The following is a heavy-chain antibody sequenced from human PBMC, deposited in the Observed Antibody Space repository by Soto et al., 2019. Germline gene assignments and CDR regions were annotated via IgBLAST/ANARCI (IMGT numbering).Heavy chain of an antibody. D-gene: IGHD4-17*01. Sequence: ASVKVSCKAFGYTFNAFYMHWVRQAPGQGLEWMGVINPSGDGTSYAQKFQGRVTMTRDTSTSTVYMELSSRRSEDTAVYYCARVALGYDYADVWGQGTTVPVSS. J-gene: IGHJ6*02. V-gene: IGHV1-46*02. CDR1: GYTFNAFY. CDR2: INPSGDGT. CDR3: ARVALGYDYADV.